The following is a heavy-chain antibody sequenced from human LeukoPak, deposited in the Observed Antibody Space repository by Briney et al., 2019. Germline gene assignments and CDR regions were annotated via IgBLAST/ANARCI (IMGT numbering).Heavy chain of an antibody. CDR3: ATEQPGIAAAGYWYYYYGMDV. Sequence: GGSLRLSCAASGFTVSSDYMNWVRQAPGKGLEWVSAISGSGGSTYYADSVKGRFTISRDNSKNTLYLQMNSLRAEDTAVYYCATEQPGIAAAGYWYYYYGMDVWGQGTTVTVSS. J-gene: IGHJ6*02. CDR1: GFTVSSDY. CDR2: ISGSGGST. V-gene: IGHV3-23*01. D-gene: IGHD6-13*01.